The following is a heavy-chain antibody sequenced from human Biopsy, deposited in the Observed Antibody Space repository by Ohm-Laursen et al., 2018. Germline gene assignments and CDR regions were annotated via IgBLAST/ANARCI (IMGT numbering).Heavy chain of an antibody. CDR2: ISYDQITK. CDR1: GFAFSYYG. V-gene: IGHV3-30*19. J-gene: IGHJ6*02. Sequence: SLRLSCAASGFAFSYYGLHWVRQAPGKGLEWVAVISYDQITKHYADSVRGRFTISRDNSKNTLYLQVNSLRAEDTAVYYCAKDLSVYYYYGIDVWGQGTTVTVSS. D-gene: IGHD5/OR15-5a*01. CDR3: AKDLSVYYYYGIDV.